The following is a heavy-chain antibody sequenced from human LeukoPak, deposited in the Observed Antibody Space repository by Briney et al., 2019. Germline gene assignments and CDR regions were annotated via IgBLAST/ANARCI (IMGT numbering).Heavy chain of an antibody. Sequence: HGESLQISCKGSGYSFTSYWIGWVRQLPGKGLEWMGIIYPGDSDTRYSPSFQGQVTISADKSISTAYLQWSSLKASDTAMYYCARQTGSSWDYYYYYYMDVWGKGTTVTVSS. J-gene: IGHJ6*03. CDR1: GYSFTSYW. CDR3: ARQTGSSWDYYYYYYMDV. CDR2: IYPGDSDT. D-gene: IGHD6-13*01. V-gene: IGHV5-51*01.